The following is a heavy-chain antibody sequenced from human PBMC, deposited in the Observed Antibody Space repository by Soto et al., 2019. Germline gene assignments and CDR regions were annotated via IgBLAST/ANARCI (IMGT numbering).Heavy chain of an antibody. D-gene: IGHD6-13*01. J-gene: IGHJ5*02. V-gene: IGHV3-74*01. Sequence: EVQLVESGGGLVQPGGSLRLSCAASGFTFSSYWMHWVRQAPGKGLVWVSRINSDGSSTSYADSVKGRFTISRDNAKKTLYLQMNSLRAEDTAVYYCAREAAAGTIPDNWFDPWGQGTLVTVSS. CDR1: GFTFSSYW. CDR2: INSDGSST. CDR3: AREAAAGTIPDNWFDP.